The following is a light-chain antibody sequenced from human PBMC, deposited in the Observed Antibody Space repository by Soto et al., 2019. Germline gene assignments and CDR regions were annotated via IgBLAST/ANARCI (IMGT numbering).Light chain of an antibody. CDR2: EGS. V-gene: IGLV2-23*01. CDR3: CSYAGSSRPHV. CDR1: SSEVGSYNL. J-gene: IGLJ1*01. Sequence: QSTLTQPACVSGSPGQSITISCTGTSSEVGSYNLVSWYQQHPGKAPKLMIYEGSKRPSGVSNRFAGSKSGNTSSLTISGLQGEDEADYYCCSYAGSSRPHVSGTGTKVTVL.